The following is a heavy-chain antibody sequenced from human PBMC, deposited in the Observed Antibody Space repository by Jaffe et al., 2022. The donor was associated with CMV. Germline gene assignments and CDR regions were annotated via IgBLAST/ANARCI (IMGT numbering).Heavy chain of an antibody. CDR2: IWFDGSTK. CDR3: TPQQLVSGAFDY. D-gene: IGHD1-1*01. Sequence: QVHLVESGGGVVQPGRSLRLSCAASGFTFSAYGMHWVRQAPGKGLEWVAVIWFDGSTKYYADSVKGRFTISRDDSKNTVYLDINSLRAEDTAVYYCTPQQLVSGAFDYWGQGTLVTVSS. V-gene: IGHV3-33*08. J-gene: IGHJ4*02. CDR1: GFTFSAYG.